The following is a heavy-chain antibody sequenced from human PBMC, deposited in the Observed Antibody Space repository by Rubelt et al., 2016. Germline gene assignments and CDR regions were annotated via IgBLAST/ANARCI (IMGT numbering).Heavy chain of an antibody. CDR2: IDYSGRT. J-gene: IGHJ4*02. D-gene: IGHD2/OR15-2a*01. CDR1: GGSISSNSFY. V-gene: IGHV4-39*02. CDR3: ARDSGSRIFDY. Sequence: QLQLQESGPGLVKPSETLSLTCTVSGGSISSNSFYWGWIRQPPGKGLEWIGSIDYSGRTYSNPSLRSRVTMSVDTSKNQCSLKLSSVTAADTAVYYCARDSGSRIFDYWGQGTLVTVSS.